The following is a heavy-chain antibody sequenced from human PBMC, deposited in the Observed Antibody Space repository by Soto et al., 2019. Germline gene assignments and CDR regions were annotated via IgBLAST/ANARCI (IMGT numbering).Heavy chain of an antibody. V-gene: IGHV3-30*18. Sequence: QVQLVESGGGVVQPGRSLRLSCAASGFTFSSYGMHWVRQAPGKGLEWVAVTSYDGSDKYYADSVKGRFIISRDNSKNTLYLQMNSLRAEDTAVYYCAKDLSTYHYDSSGYGDYWGQVTLVTVSS. D-gene: IGHD3-22*01. CDR1: GFTFSSYG. J-gene: IGHJ4*02. CDR2: TSYDGSDK. CDR3: AKDLSTYHYDSSGYGDY.